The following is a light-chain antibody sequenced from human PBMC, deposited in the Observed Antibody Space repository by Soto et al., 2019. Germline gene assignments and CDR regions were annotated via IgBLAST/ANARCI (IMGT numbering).Light chain of an antibody. CDR1: YSDVGTYNL. Sequence: QPVLTQPASVSGSPGQSITISCTGTYSDVGTYNLVSWYQQHAGEAPKLIIYEDNKRPSGVSYRFSGSKSGNTASLTISGLQAEDEADYHCCSFAGSSTYVFGTGTKLTVL. V-gene: IGLV2-23*01. CDR3: CSFAGSSTYV. CDR2: EDN. J-gene: IGLJ1*01.